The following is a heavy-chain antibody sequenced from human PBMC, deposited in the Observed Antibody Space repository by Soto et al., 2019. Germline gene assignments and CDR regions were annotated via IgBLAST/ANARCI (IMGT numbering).Heavy chain of an antibody. CDR3: ARDTGDGTFDF. Sequence: QVHLVQSGAEVRKPGASVKVSCKASGYTFSSYAMHWVRQAPGQRLEWMGWINAGYGNTKSSQKFQDRVTTSRDTSASTAYLELPSLRSEDTAVYYCARDTGDGTFDFWGQGTLVTVSS. D-gene: IGHD7-27*01. J-gene: IGHJ4*02. V-gene: IGHV1-3*01. CDR1: GYTFSSYA. CDR2: INAGYGNT.